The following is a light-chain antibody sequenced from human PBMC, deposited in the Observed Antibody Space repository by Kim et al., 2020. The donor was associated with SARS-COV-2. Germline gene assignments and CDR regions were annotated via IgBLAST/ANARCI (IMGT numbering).Light chain of an antibody. V-gene: IGLV1-44*01. CDR1: SSNVGSYP. CDR3: AAWDASLNGWV. CDR2: TND. J-gene: IGLJ3*02. Sequence: QSVLTQPPSASGTPGQRVTISCSGSSSNVGSYPVNWYQQLPGTAPKLLIHTNDQRPSGVPDRISGSKSGTSASLAISGLQSEDEADYYCAAWDASLNGWVFGGGTKLTVL.